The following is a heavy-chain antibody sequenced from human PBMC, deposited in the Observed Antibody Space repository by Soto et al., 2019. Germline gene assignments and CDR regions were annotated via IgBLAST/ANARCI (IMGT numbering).Heavy chain of an antibody. CDR1: GGSIGSGGYW. CDR3: ARGTLV. V-gene: IGHV4-31*03. Sequence: QVQLQESGPGLMQPSQTLSLTCTVSGGSIGSGGYWWSWIRQHPGRGLEWIGFVSYTGNTQYNPSLKSRVNISVDTSTKQFSLKLSSVTAADTAVYYCARGTLVWGQGTLVTVS. J-gene: IGHJ4*02. D-gene: IGHD2-2*01. CDR2: VSYTGNT.